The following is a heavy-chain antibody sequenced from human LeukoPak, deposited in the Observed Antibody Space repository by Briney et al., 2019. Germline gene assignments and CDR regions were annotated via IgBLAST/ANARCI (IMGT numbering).Heavy chain of an antibody. J-gene: IGHJ4*02. V-gene: IGHV3-23*01. Sequence: PGGSLRLSCAASGFIFSDYGMSWVRQAPGKGLEWVSTIGGRGGSTYYADSVKGRFTISRDNSKNTLYLQMNSLRAEDTAVYYCARGPSGYHNTGGQGTLVTVSS. CDR2: IGGRGGST. CDR1: GFIFSDYG. D-gene: IGHD5-12*01. CDR3: ARGPSGYHNT.